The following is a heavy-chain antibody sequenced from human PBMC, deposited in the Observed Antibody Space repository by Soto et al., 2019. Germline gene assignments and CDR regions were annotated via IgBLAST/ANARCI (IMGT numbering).Heavy chain of an antibody. V-gene: IGHV1-18*01. Sequence: QVQLVQSGAEVKKPGASVKVSCKASGYTFTSYGISWVRQAPGQGLEWMGWISAYNGNTKYSQKLQGRVTMTTDTTSITADSELRSLRSDDTAVYYCGRDRMVAVDDYFYFWGKGTTVTVSS. CDR1: GYTFTSYG. CDR2: ISAYNGNT. CDR3: GRDRMVAVDDYFYF. J-gene: IGHJ4*01. D-gene: IGHD2-8*01.